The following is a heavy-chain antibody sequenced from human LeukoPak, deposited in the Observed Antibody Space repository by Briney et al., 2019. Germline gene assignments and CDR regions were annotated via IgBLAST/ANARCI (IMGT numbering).Heavy chain of an antibody. CDR2: ISSSGSTK. CDR3: ARDYGGNSGPDWFDP. Sequence: GGSLRLSCAASGFTFSSCEMHWVRQAPGKGLEWVSYISSSGSTKHYADSVKGGFTISRDNAKNSLYLQMNSLRAEDTAVYYCARDYGGNSGPDWFDPWGQGTLVTVSS. V-gene: IGHV3-48*03. D-gene: IGHD4-23*01. J-gene: IGHJ5*02. CDR1: GFTFSSCE.